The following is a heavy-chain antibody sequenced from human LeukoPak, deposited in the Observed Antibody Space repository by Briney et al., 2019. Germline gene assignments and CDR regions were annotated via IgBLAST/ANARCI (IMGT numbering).Heavy chain of an antibody. Sequence: GGSLRLSCAASGFTFSNAWMSWVRQAPGKGLEWVAVISYDGSNKYYADSVKGRFTISRDNSKNTLYLQMNSLRAEDTAVYYCARDADSSGWYSNWFDPWGQGTLVTVSS. CDR1: GFTFSNAW. CDR2: ISYDGSNK. J-gene: IGHJ5*02. D-gene: IGHD6-19*01. V-gene: IGHV3-30-3*01. CDR3: ARDADSSGWYSNWFDP.